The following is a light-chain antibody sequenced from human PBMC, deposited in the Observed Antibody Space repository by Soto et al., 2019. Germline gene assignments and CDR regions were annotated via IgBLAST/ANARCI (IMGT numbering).Light chain of an antibody. CDR3: QQYGGSPQT. Sequence: EIVLTQSPGTLLLSPGERATLSCRASESVRSSYLAWYQQKPGQAPRLLIYGASSRTTGVPDRFSGSGSGTDFTLTIGRLVPEDFAVYYCQQYGGSPQTFGQGTKVDIK. CDR2: GAS. V-gene: IGKV3-20*01. CDR1: ESVRSSY. J-gene: IGKJ1*01.